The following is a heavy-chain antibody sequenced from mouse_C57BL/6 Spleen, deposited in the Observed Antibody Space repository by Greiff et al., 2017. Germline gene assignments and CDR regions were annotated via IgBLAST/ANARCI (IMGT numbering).Heavy chain of an antibody. D-gene: IGHD1-1*01. CDR2: IHPNSGST. CDR3: ARWGPHYYGSSYWFAY. V-gene: IGHV1-64*01. CDR1: GYTFTSYW. Sequence: QVQLQQPGAELVKPGASVKLSCKASGYTFTSYWMHWVKQRPGQGLEWIGMIHPNSGSTNYNEKFKSKATLTVDKSSSTAYMQLSSLTSEDSAVYYCARWGPHYYGSSYWFAYWGQGTLVTVSA. J-gene: IGHJ3*01.